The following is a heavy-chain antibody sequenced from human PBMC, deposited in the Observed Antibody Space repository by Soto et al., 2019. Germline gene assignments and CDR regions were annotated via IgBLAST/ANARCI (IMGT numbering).Heavy chain of an antibody. J-gene: IGHJ6*02. CDR3: AREQVWFGELSKLNAWYYYGMEV. Sequence: SVEVCCEATSWPFTGYYMHRGRQAPGQGLEGMRWINPNSGGTNYAQKFQGRVTMTRDTSISTAYMELSRLRSDDTAVYYCAREQVWFGELSKLNAWYYYGMEVAGPGTTV. D-gene: IGHD3-10*01. V-gene: IGHV1-2*02. CDR2: INPNSGGT. CDR1: SWPFTGYY.